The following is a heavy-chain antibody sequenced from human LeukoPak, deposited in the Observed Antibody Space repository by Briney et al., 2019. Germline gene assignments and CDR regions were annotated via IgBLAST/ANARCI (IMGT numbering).Heavy chain of an antibody. V-gene: IGHV3-21*01. CDR2: FGTRRTSI. Sequence: SGGSLRLSCTASGFTFSGYSMNWIRQAPGKGLEWVSSFGTRRTSIYHAGSVKGRFAISRDNAKNSLYLQMNSLRAEDTALYYCAREVSEGFDFWGQGTLVTVSS. J-gene: IGHJ4*02. D-gene: IGHD3-22*01. CDR1: GFTFSGYS. CDR3: AREVSEGFDF.